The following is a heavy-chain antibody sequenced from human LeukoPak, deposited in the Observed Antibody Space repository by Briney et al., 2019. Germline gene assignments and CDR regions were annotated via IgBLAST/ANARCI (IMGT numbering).Heavy chain of an antibody. J-gene: IGHJ4*02. CDR3: TRDFRNAGDY. D-gene: IGHD1-14*01. V-gene: IGHV3-7*01. CDR2: INQDGSEK. Sequence: GGSLRLSCAASGFTFTTYWINWVRQAPGKGLEWVAVINQDGSEKYYVDSVKGRFTISRDNAKNSLYLQMNSLRAEDTAVYYCTRDFRNAGDYWGQGTLVTVSS. CDR1: GFTFTTYW.